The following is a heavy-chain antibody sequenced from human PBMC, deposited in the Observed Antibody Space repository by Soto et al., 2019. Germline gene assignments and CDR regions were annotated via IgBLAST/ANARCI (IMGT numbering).Heavy chain of an antibody. CDR1: GGSISNGGYY. V-gene: IGHV4-31*03. CDR2: IHYSGST. J-gene: IGHJ4*01. CDR3: ARVRGSGSYAAYYFDS. D-gene: IGHD3-10*01. Sequence: PSETLSLTCTVSGGSISNGGYYWNWVRQHPGKGLEWIGYIHYSGSTWYNPSLESRVTISVDTSKDQFSLKLRSVTAADTAVYYCARVRGSGSYAAYYFDSRRQGTLVTVSS.